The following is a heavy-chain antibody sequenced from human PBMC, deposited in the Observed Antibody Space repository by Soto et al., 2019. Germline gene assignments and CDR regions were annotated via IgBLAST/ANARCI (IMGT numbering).Heavy chain of an antibody. V-gene: IGHV5-51*01. CDR1: GYIFTTNW. CDR3: ARKPGNAFDI. J-gene: IGHJ3*02. Sequence: GESLKISCKGTGYIFTTNWIGWVRQMPGKGLEWMGIIYPSDSDTRYSPSFQGQVTISADKSISTAYLQWSSLKASDTAMYYCARKPGNAFDIWGQGTMVTVSS. D-gene: IGHD3-10*01. CDR2: IYPSDSDT.